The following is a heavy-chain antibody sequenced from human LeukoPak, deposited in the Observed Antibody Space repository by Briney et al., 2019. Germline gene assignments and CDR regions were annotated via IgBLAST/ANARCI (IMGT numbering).Heavy chain of an antibody. J-gene: IGHJ3*02. V-gene: IGHV4-34*01. CDR1: GGSFSGYY. Sequence: PSETLSLTCAVYGGSFSGYYWSWIRQPPGKGLEWIGEINHSGSTNYNPSLKSRVTISVDTSKNQFSLKLSSVTAADTAVYYCARDQIEYYDFWSGYSADAFDIWGQGTMVTVSS. D-gene: IGHD3-3*01. CDR3: ARDQIEYYDFWSGYSADAFDI. CDR2: INHSGST.